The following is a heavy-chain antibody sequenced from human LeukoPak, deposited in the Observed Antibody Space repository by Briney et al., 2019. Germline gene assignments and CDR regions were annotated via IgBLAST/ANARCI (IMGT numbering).Heavy chain of an antibody. Sequence: SETLSLTCTVSGYSITSGYYWAWIRQSPGKGLEWIGSIYHSGNTYYTPSLKSRVIILVDTSKNQFSLQLGSVTPTDTAVYYCAGAGYCSGVSCYSAVPGKYWGQGALVTASS. CDR3: AGAGYCSGVSCYSAVPGKY. CDR2: IYHSGNT. CDR1: GYSITSGYY. V-gene: IGHV4-38-2*02. D-gene: IGHD2-15*01. J-gene: IGHJ4*02.